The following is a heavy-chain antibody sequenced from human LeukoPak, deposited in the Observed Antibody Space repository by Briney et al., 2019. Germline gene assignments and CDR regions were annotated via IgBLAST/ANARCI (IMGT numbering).Heavy chain of an antibody. CDR1: GLIFETYG. V-gene: IGHV3-30*18. J-gene: IGHJ4*02. CDR3: VKGRRGSSYVHYFDS. CDR2: ISKNGSNT. Sequence: AGGSLRLSCEVSGLIFETYGMHWVRQAPGKGLEWVGVISKNGSNTYYGDSVKGRFTISRDNTNNTLSLQMNGLTTEDTGVYFCVKGRRGSSYVHYFDSWGQGTLVTVSS. D-gene: IGHD5-18*01.